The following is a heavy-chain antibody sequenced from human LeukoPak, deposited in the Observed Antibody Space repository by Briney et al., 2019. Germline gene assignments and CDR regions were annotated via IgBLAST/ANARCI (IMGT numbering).Heavy chain of an antibody. CDR2: IYHSGGT. CDR1: GYSISSGYY. J-gene: IGHJ4*02. D-gene: IGHD3-22*01. CDR3: ARCGYDSSGYYGLTTFDY. Sequence: SETLSLTCTVSGYSISSGYYWGWIRQPPGKGLEWIGSIYHSGGTNSNLSLKSRVTISVDTSKNQFSLKLSSVTAADTAVYYCARCGYDSSGYYGLTTFDYWGQGTLVTVSS. V-gene: IGHV4-38-2*02.